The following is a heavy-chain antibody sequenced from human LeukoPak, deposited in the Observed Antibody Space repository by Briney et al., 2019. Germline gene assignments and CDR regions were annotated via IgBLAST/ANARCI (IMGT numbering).Heavy chain of an antibody. Sequence: PGGSLRLSCAASGFTFSRYFLAWVRQAPGKGLEWVSGINWNGGSTGYADSVKGRFTISRDNAKNSLYLQMNSLRAEDTALYYCARLSGYSYGRRMDVWGKGTTVTVSS. V-gene: IGHV3-20*04. D-gene: IGHD5-18*01. CDR3: ARLSGYSYGRRMDV. CDR1: GFTFSRYF. J-gene: IGHJ6*04. CDR2: INWNGGST.